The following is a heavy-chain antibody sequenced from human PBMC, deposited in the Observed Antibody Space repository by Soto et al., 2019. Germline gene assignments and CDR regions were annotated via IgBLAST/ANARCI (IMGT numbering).Heavy chain of an antibody. CDR3: ARTFHYHGIDV. J-gene: IGHJ6*02. CDR1: GYSIASGYY. Sequence: SETLSLTCAVSGYSIASGYYWAWIRQSPGKGLEWIGSIYHAGSVYYNPSLNSRVAVSLDTSKNHFSLKLTSVTAPDTAVYYYARTFHYHGIDVWGQGTTVTVSS. V-gene: IGHV4-38-2*01. CDR2: IYHAGSV.